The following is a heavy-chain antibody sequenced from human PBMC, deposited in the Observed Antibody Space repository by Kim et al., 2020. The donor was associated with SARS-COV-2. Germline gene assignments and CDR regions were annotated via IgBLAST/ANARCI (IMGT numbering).Heavy chain of an antibody. J-gene: IGHJ4*02. CDR3: ARGPAAATSHFDY. D-gene: IGHD2-15*01. Sequence: YTPALKRRVTISVDTSKKQFSLKLSSVTAADTAVYYCARGPAAATSHFDYWGQGTLVTVSS. V-gene: IGHV4-59*09.